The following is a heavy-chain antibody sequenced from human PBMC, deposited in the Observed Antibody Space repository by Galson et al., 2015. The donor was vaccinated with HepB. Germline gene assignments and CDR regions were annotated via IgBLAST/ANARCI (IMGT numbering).Heavy chain of an antibody. V-gene: IGHV3-7*03. CDR3: ARDVVLVWFGELSYGMDV. Sequence: SLRLSCAASGFTFSSYWMSWVRQAPGKGLEWVANIKQDGSEKYYVDSVKGRFTISRDNAKNSLYLQMNSLRAEDTAMYYCARDVVLVWFGELSYGMDVWGQGTTVTVSS. CDR1: GFTFSSYW. D-gene: IGHD3-10*01. CDR2: IKQDGSEK. J-gene: IGHJ6*02.